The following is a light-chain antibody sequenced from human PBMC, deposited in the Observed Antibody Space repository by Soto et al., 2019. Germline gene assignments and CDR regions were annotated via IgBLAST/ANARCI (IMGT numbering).Light chain of an antibody. Sequence: DIQMTQSPSILSASVGDRVTITCRASQSISSWLAWYQQKPGKAPNLLIHKASQLESGVPSRFSGSGSGTEFTLTISSLQPEDFATYYCQHYNTYPWTFGQGTKVEIK. CDR3: QHYNTYPWT. CDR2: KAS. J-gene: IGKJ1*01. V-gene: IGKV1-5*03. CDR1: QSISSW.